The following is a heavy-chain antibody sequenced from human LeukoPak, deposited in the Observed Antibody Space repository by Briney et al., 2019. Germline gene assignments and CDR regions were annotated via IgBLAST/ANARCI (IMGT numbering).Heavy chain of an antibody. Sequence: ASVKVSCKASGYTFTSHDINWVRQATGQGLEWMGWMNPNSGNTGYAQKFQGRVTMTRNTSISTAYMELSSLRSEDTAVYYCARAPHVLLWFGELLKTHYYGMDVWGQGTTVTVSS. CDR2: MNPNSGNT. V-gene: IGHV1-8*01. J-gene: IGHJ6*02. CDR3: ARAPHVLLWFGELLKTHYYGMDV. D-gene: IGHD3-10*01. CDR1: GYTFTSHD.